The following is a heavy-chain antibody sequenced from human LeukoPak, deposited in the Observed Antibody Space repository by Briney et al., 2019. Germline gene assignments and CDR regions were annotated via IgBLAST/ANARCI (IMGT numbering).Heavy chain of an antibody. J-gene: IGHJ4*02. CDR1: GFTFSSYW. CDR3: ARPGSAPYFF. Sequence: GGSLRLSCAASGFTFSSYWMHWVRHAPGKGLVWVSHINSDGSSKNYADSVKGRFTISRDNAKKTLYLQMNSPRAEDTAVYYCARPGSAPYFFWGQGTLVTVSS. D-gene: IGHD1-14*01. V-gene: IGHV3-74*01. CDR2: INSDGSSK.